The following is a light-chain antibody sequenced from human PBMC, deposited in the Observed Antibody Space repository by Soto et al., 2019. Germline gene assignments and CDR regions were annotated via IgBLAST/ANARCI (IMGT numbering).Light chain of an antibody. CDR1: SSDVGGYNY. V-gene: IGLV2-14*01. CDR3: SSYTSSSTLVYV. J-gene: IGLJ1*01. CDR2: DVN. Sequence: QSALTQPASVSGSPGQSITISCTGTSSDVGGYNYVSWYQQHPGKAPKLMIYDVNNRPSGVANRFSGSKSGNTASLTISGLQPEYEADYYCSSYTSSSTLVYVFGTGTKVTVL.